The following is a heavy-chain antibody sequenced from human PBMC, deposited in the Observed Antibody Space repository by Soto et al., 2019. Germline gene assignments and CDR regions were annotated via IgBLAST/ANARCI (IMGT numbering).Heavy chain of an antibody. CDR1: GFTFSSYS. D-gene: IGHD4-4*01. CDR2: ITIGGNYI. CDR3: ARDPTVSYYFDY. J-gene: IGHJ4*02. Sequence: EVQLVESGGGLVTPGGSLRLSCAASGFTFSSYSMNWARQAPGKGLEWVSSITIGGNYIYYADSVQGRFTISRDNAKNSLYLQMNSLRVEDTAVYYCARDPTVSYYFDYWGQGTLVTVSS. V-gene: IGHV3-21*01.